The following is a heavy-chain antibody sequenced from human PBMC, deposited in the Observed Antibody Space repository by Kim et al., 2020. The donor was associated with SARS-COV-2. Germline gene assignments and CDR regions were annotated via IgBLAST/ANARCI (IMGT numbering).Heavy chain of an antibody. V-gene: IGHV3-43*02. J-gene: IGHJ6*02. D-gene: IGHD3-22*01. CDR1: GFTFDDYA. CDR3: AKDNFPYYYDSSGYPVGGMDV. CDR2: ISGDGGST. Sequence: GGSLRLSCAASGFTFDDYAMHWVRQAPGKGLEWVSLISGDGGSTYYADSVKGRFTISRDNSKNSLYLQMNSLRTEDTALYYCAKDNFPYYYDSSGYPVGGMDVWGQRTTVTVSS.